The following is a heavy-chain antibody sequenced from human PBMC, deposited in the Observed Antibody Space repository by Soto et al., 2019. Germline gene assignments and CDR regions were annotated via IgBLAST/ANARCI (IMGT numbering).Heavy chain of an antibody. CDR1: GFTFSSYA. CDR3: AASGYSGYDSLGSVDY. V-gene: IGHV3-23*01. CDR2: ISGSGGST. D-gene: IGHD5-12*01. Sequence: GGSLRLSCAASGFTFSSYAMSWVRQAPGKGLEWVSAISGSGGSTYYADSGKGRFTISRDNSKNTLYLQMNSLRAEDTAVYYCAASGYSGYDSLGSVDYWGQGTLVTVSS. J-gene: IGHJ4*02.